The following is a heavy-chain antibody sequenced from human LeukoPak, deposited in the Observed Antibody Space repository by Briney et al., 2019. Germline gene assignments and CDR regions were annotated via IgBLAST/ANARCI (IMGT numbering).Heavy chain of an antibody. Sequence: GGALRLSCAASGFPFSTHSLNWVRQAPGKGLEWVSSISAGGDFVYYGDSVKGRFTISRDNAKNSLYLQMNSLRAEDTAVYYCARNQLLSRYYFDYWGQGTLVTVSS. D-gene: IGHD2-2*01. V-gene: IGHV3-21*01. CDR1: GFPFSTHS. J-gene: IGHJ4*02. CDR3: ARNQLLSRYYFDY. CDR2: ISAGGDFV.